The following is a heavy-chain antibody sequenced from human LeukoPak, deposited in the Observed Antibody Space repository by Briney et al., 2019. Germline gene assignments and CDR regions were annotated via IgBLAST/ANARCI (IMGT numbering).Heavy chain of an antibody. D-gene: IGHD3-22*01. J-gene: IGHJ2*01. V-gene: IGHV3-7*01. CDR1: RFTFSYYW. CDR2: IKPDGSEK. Sequence: AGGSLRLSCAASRFTFSYYWMTWVRQAPGKGLEWVANIKPDGSEKSYVDSVKGRFTISRDNAKNSLYLQMNSLRAEDTALYYCARLSPVTMIAVSYWYFDLWGRGTLVAVSS. CDR3: ARLSPVTMIAVSYWYFDL.